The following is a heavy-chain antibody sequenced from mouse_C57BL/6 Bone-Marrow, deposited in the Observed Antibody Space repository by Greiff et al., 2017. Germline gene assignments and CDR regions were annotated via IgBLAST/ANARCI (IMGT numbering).Heavy chain of an antibody. Sequence: VQLQQPGAELVMPGASVKLSCKASGYTFTSYWMHWVNQRPGQGLEWIGEIDPSDSYTNYNQKFKGKSTLTVDKSSSTAYMQLSSLTSEDSAVYYCARFDGYFYAMDYWGQGTSVTVSS. V-gene: IGHV1-69*01. CDR3: ARFDGYFYAMDY. CDR2: IDPSDSYT. D-gene: IGHD2-3*01. CDR1: GYTFTSYW. J-gene: IGHJ4*01.